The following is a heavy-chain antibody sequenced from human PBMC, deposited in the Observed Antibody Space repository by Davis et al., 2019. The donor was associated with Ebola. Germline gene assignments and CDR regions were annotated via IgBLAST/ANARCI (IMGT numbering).Heavy chain of an antibody. CDR3: TDYYYYGMDV. Sequence: GGSLRLSCAASGFKFDDYAMHWVRRVPGKGLEWVSGISWNSYYMYYGDSVKGRFTISRDNAKNSLYLQMNSLRAEDTAVYYCTDYYYYGMDVWGQGTTVTVSS. CDR1: GFKFDDYA. J-gene: IGHJ6*02. V-gene: IGHV3-9*01. CDR2: ISWNSYYM.